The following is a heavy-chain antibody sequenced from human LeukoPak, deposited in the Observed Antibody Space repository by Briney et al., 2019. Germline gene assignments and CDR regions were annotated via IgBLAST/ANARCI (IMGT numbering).Heavy chain of an antibody. CDR2: INTDGSGS. V-gene: IGHV3-74*01. J-gene: IGHJ4*02. D-gene: IGHD1-26*01. Sequence: GGSLRLSCADSGFTFSSYWMHWVRQAPGKGLMWVSRINTDGSGSNYAGSVKGRFTISRDNAKNTLYLQMNSLRAEDTAVYYCARVYSYSDPMDHWGQGTLVTVSS. CDR3: ARVYSYSDPMDH. CDR1: GFTFSSYW.